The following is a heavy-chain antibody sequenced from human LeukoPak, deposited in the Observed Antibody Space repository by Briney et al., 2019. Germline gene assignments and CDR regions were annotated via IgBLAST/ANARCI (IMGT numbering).Heavy chain of an antibody. J-gene: IGHJ4*02. CDR2: ISYDGSNK. D-gene: IGHD2-2*01. V-gene: IGHV3-30-3*01. CDR1: GFTFSSYA. Sequence: GGSLRLSCAASGFTFSSYAMHWVRQAPGKGLEWVAVISYDGSNKCYADSVKGRFTISRDNSKNTLCLQMNSLRAEDTAVYYCARDHVVVPAAMADGGWRSYYFDYWGQGTLVTVSS. CDR3: ARDHVVVPAAMADGGWRSYYFDY.